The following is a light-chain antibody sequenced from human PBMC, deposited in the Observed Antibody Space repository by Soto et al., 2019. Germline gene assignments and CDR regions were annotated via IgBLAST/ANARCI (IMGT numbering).Light chain of an antibody. CDR2: AAS. Sequence: DIQMTQSPSSLSSSVGDRVTISCRASQNISSFLNWYQQKPGKAPSLLIYAASSLQSGVPSRFSGSGSGTDFTLSISSLHPEDFATYYCQQSYSTPHTFGQGTKVDIK. CDR3: QQSYSTPHT. J-gene: IGKJ1*01. V-gene: IGKV1-39*01. CDR1: QNISSF.